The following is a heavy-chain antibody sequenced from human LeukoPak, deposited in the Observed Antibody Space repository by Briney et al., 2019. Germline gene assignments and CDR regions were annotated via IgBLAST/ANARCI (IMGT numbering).Heavy chain of an antibody. D-gene: IGHD6-25*01. J-gene: IGHJ2*01. CDR3: ARRSGHYYWYFDL. V-gene: IGHV3-53*01. CDR1: GFTVSSDS. Sequence: GGSLRLSCTVSGFTVSSDSMSWVRQAPGKGLEWVSFIYSGGSTHYPDSVKGRFTISRDNAKNSLYLQMNSLRAEDTAVYYCARRSGHYYWYFDLWGRGTLVTVSS. CDR2: IYSGGST.